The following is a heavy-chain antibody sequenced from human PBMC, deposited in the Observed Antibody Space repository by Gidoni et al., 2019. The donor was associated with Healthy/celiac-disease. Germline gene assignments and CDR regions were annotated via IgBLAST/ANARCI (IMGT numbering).Heavy chain of an antibody. CDR3: ARGALAAAGPNY. CDR2: ISSSSSYI. Sequence: EVQLVESGGGLVKPGGSLRLSCAASGFTFSSYSMNWVRQAPGKGLEWVSSISSSSSYIYYADSVKGRFTISRDNAKNSLYLQMNSLRAEDTAVYYCARGALAAAGPNYWGQGTLVTVSS. D-gene: IGHD6-13*01. V-gene: IGHV3-21*01. J-gene: IGHJ4*02. CDR1: GFTFSSYS.